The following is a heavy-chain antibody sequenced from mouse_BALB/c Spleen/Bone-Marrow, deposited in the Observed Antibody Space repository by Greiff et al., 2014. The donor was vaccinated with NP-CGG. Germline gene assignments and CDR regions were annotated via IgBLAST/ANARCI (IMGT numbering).Heavy chain of an antibody. CDR1: GYTFSSYW. CDR2: ILPGSGNT. V-gene: IGHV1-9*01. J-gene: IGHJ2*01. D-gene: IGHD1-2*01. CDR3: ARWLLYYFDY. Sequence: QVQLQQPGAELMKPGASVKISCKATGYTFSSYWIEWVKQRPGHGLEWIGEILPGSGNTNYNENFKGKATFTADTSSNTAYMQLSSLTSEDSAVYYCARWLLYYFDYWGQGTTLTVSS.